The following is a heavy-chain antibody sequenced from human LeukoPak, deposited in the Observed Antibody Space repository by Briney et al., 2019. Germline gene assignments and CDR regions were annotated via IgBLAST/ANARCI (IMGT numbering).Heavy chain of an antibody. J-gene: IGHJ5*02. CDR3: ARLRRLNLGSYRWFDL. V-gene: IGHV4-34*01. D-gene: IGHD3-16*02. CDR2: INHSGST. CDR1: GGSFSGYY. Sequence: SETLSLTCAVYGGSFSGYYWSWIRQPPGKGLEWIGEINHSGSTNYNSSLKTRVTISVDASKNQFSLRLSSVTAADTAVYYCARLRRLNLGSYRWFDLWGQGTLVTVSS.